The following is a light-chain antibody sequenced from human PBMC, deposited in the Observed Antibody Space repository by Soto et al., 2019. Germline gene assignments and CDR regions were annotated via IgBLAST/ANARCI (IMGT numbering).Light chain of an antibody. V-gene: IGKV3D-11*01. CDR1: QDVGTY. CDR2: GAS. Sequence: VLTQSPVTLSLSPWERATLSCRASQDVGTYVAWYQVRGGQAPRLLISGASKRATGIPDRINGGGSGADFILTINSLESGDSAVYFCQQGGNWPVTFGQGTRVEIK. CDR3: QQGGNWPVT. J-gene: IGKJ5*01.